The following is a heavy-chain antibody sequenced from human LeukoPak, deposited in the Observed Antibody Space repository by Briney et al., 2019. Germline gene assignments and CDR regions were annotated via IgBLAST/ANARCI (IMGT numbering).Heavy chain of an antibody. V-gene: IGHV3-23*01. J-gene: IGHJ6*03. D-gene: IGHD2-15*01. Sequence: GGSLRLSCAASGFTFSSYAMSWVRQAPGKGLEWVSNISGRGSGDRTYYADSVKGRFTISRDDAKKSLDLQMNSLRAEDTAVYFCARYSEVYYYVDVWGAGTTVIVSS. CDR3: ARYSEVYYYVDV. CDR1: GFTFSSYA. CDR2: ISGRGSGDRT.